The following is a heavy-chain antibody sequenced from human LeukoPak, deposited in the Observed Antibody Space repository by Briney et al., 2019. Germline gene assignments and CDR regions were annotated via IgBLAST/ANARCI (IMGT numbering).Heavy chain of an antibody. CDR1: GYSSTSYY. Sequence: ASVKVSCKASGYSSTSYYMHWVRQAPGQGLEWMGFINPSGSSAAYAQKYQGRLTMTRDMFTSTDYMELTSLTSDDTAVYYCARDNSVGETAWWFDPWGQGTLVTVSS. D-gene: IGHD1-26*01. CDR3: ARDNSVGETAWWFDP. J-gene: IGHJ5*02. CDR2: INPSGSSA. V-gene: IGHV1-46*01.